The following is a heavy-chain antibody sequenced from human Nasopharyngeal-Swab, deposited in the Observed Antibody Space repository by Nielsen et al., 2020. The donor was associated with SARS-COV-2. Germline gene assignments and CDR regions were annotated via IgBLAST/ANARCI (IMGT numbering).Heavy chain of an antibody. J-gene: IGHJ6*02. D-gene: IGHD3-22*01. Sequence: GGSLTLSCAASGFTFSSYSMNWVRQAPGKGLEWVSSISSSSSYIYYADSVKGRFTISRDNAKNSLYLQMNSLRAEDTAVYYCARPHYYDSSGYYGPYYYYGMDVWGQGTTVTVSS. CDR3: ARPHYYDSSGYYGPYYYYGMDV. CDR2: ISSSSSYI. V-gene: IGHV3-21*01. CDR1: GFTFSSYS.